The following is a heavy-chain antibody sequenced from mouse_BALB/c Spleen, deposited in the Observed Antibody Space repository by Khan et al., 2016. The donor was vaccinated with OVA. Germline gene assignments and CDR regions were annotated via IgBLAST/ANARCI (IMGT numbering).Heavy chain of an antibody. CDR2: ISDLAYTI. CDR1: GFTFSDYG. CDR3: ARGGGTAPFAY. D-gene: IGHD1-2*01. V-gene: IGHV5-15*02. Sequence: EVELVESGGGLVQPGGSRKLSCAASGFTFSDYGMAWVRQAPGKGPEWVAFISDLAYTIYYADTVTGRFTISRENAKNTLYLAMSSLRSEDTAIYDCARGGGTAPFAYWGLGTLVTVAA. J-gene: IGHJ3*01.